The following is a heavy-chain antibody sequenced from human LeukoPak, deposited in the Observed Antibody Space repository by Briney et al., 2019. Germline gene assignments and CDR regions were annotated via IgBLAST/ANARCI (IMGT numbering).Heavy chain of an antibody. V-gene: IGHV1-3*01. J-gene: IGHJ4*02. CDR3: ARADTNSLGAY. Sequence: ASVKVSCKASGYTFTSYAMHWVRQAPGQRLEWMGWINAGNGNTKYSQKFQGRVTMTRDTSISTAYMELSRLNFDDTAVYYCARADTNSLGAYWGQGTLVTVSS. CDR1: GYTFTSYA. CDR2: INAGNGNT. D-gene: IGHD3-16*01.